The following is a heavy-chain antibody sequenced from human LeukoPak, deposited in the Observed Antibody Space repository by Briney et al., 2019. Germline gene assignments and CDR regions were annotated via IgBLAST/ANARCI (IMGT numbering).Heavy chain of an antibody. J-gene: IGHJ6*02. CDR2: IIPIFGTA. D-gene: IGHD2-2*02. Sequence: SVKVSCKASGGTFSSYAISWVRQAPGQGLEWMGGIIPIFGTANYAQKFQGRVTITADESTSTAYMELSSLRSEDTAVYYCARDLRYCSSTSCYRGSIYYYYGMDVWGQGTTVTVSS. CDR3: ARDLRYCSSTSCYRGSIYYYYGMDV. V-gene: IGHV1-69*13. CDR1: GGTFSSYA.